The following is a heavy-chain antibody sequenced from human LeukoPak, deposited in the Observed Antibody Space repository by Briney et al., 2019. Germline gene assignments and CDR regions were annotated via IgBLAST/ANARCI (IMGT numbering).Heavy chain of an antibody. J-gene: IGHJ4*02. Sequence: GESLQISCKGSGSSFTSYWIGWVRQLPGKGLEWMGIIYPGDSDTRYSPSFQGQVTISADKSISTAYLQWSSLKASDTAMYYCARPHCGGDCYVDYWGQGTLVTVSS. D-gene: IGHD2-21*02. CDR2: IYPGDSDT. CDR3: ARPHCGGDCYVDY. V-gene: IGHV5-51*01. CDR1: GSSFTSYW.